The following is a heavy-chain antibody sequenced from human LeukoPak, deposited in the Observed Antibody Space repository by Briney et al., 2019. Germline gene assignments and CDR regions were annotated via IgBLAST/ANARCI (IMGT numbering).Heavy chain of an antibody. CDR1: GGSLSIYY. Sequence: SETLSLTRTVSGGSLSIYYWSWIRQPTEKGLEGIAYIYYSESARYNLSLKSRVPTSVYTSKIQFSLSLNSVTAADTAVYYCARHREGYCSGGTCPYYFDFWRRGTLVSVS. J-gene: IGHJ4*02. CDR3: ARHREGYCSGGTCPYYFDF. CDR2: IYYSESA. D-gene: IGHD2-15*01. V-gene: IGHV4-59*08.